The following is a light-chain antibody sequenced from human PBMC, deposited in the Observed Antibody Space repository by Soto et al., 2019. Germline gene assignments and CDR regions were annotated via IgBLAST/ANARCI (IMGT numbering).Light chain of an antibody. CDR2: EVN. CDR1: SSDVGNYNL. CDR3: CSYAGSSTLL. J-gene: IGLJ2*01. Sequence: QSALTQPASVSGSPGQSITISCTGTSSDVGNYNLVSWYQQNPGKAPKLMIYEVNKGPSGVSIRFSGSKSGNTASLTISGLQAEDEADYYCCSYAGSSTLLFGGGTKVTVL. V-gene: IGLV2-23*01.